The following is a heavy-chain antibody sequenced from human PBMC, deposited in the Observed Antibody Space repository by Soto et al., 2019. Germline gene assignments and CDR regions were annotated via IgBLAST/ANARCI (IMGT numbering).Heavy chain of an antibody. CDR1: GFTFSSYG. J-gene: IGHJ5*02. V-gene: IGHV3-30*03. CDR3: ARDVSGLNWFDP. CDR2: ISYDGSNT. Sequence: GGSLRLSCAASGFTFSSYGMXWVRQAPGKGLEWVAIISYDGSNTYYADSVKGRFTISRDNSKNTLYLQMNSLRDEDTAVYYCARDVSGLNWFDPWGQGTLVTVSS. D-gene: IGHD5-12*01.